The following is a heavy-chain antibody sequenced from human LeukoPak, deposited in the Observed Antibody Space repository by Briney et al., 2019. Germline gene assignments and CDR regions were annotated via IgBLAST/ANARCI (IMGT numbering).Heavy chain of an antibody. Sequence: GGSLRLSCTVSGFTVSSNSMSWVRQAPGKGLEWVSFIYSGGNTHYSDSQKGRFTISRDNSKNTLYLQMNSLRVEDTAVYYCARRAGAYSHPYDYWGQGTLVTVSS. J-gene: IGHJ4*02. CDR2: IYSGGNT. CDR1: GFTVSSNS. V-gene: IGHV3-53*01. CDR3: ARRAGAYSHPYDY. D-gene: IGHD4/OR15-4a*01.